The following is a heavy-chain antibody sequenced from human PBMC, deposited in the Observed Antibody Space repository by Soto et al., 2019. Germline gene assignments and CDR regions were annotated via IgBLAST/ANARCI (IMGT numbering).Heavy chain of an antibody. CDR1: GYTFTSCY. CDR2: INPSGGST. Sequence: ASVKVSCKASGYTFTSCYMHWVRQAPGQGLEWMGIINPSGGSTSYAQKFQGRVTMTRDTSTSTVYMELSSLRSEDTAVYYCARDLPQYSSSWYDPYYFDYWGQGTLVTVSS. CDR3: ARDLPQYSSSWYDPYYFDY. J-gene: IGHJ4*02. V-gene: IGHV1-46*01. D-gene: IGHD6-13*01.